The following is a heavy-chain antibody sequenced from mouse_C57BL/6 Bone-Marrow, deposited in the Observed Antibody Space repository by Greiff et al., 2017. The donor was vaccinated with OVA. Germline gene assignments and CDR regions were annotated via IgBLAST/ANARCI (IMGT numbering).Heavy chain of an antibody. J-gene: IGHJ1*03. CDR2: INPSSGYT. CDR3: ARKGGWLLRNFDV. D-gene: IGHD2-3*01. Sequence: VQVVESGAELARPGASVKMSCKASGYTFTSYTMHWVKQRPGQGLEWIGYINPSSGYTKYNQKFKDKATLTADKSSSTAYMQLSSLTSEDSAVYYCARKGGWLLRNFDVWGTGTTVTVSS. CDR1: GYTFTSYT. V-gene: IGHV1-4*01.